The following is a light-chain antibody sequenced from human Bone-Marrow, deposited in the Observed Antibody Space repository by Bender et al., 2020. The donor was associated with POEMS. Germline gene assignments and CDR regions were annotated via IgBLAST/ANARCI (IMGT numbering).Light chain of an antibody. J-gene: IGLJ1*01. CDR1: SSNIGAGYD. CDR3: QSYDSSLSGYV. Sequence: QSMLTQPPSVSGAPGQRVTISCTGSSSNIGAGYDVHWYQHLPGTAPKLLISANSNRPAGVPDRFSGSKSDTSASLAITGLQAEDEAHYYCQSYDSSLSGYVFGTGTKVTVL. V-gene: IGLV1-40*01. CDR2: ANS.